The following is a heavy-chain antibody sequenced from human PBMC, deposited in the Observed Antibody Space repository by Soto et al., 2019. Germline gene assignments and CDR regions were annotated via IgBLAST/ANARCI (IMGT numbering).Heavy chain of an antibody. Sequence: GGSLRLSCAVSGFVFRNYWMAWARQAPGKGLEWVAVIKQDGSETHYVESVRGRFTISRDNAKNSLYLQMNSLRVDDTAVYYCTRDWDSWGQGTLVTVS. CDR1: GFVFRNYW. CDR2: IKQDGSET. CDR3: TRDWDS. J-gene: IGHJ4*02. V-gene: IGHV3-7*01.